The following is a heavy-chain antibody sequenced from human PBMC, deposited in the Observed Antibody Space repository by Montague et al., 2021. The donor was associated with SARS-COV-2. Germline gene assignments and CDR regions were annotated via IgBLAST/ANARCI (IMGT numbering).Heavy chain of an antibody. V-gene: IGHV4-34*01. D-gene: IGHD3-16*01. CDR1: TTSFSGYY. CDR3: VRGWGSWFH. J-gene: IGHJ4*02. Sequence: SETLSLTCAVHTTSFSGYYRGWIRQSPGKGLEWIGEIDRSGKTNYNPTLKSRVTISADTSKSQFSLKLNSVTAADTAVYYCVRGWGSWFHWGQGTLVTVSS. CDR2: IDRSGKT.